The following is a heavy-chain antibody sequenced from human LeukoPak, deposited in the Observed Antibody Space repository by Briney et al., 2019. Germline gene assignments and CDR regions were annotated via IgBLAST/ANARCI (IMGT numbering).Heavy chain of an antibody. CDR2: ISRNSYNI. CDR3: AKSRDDGTGYYYDY. V-gene: IGHV3-9*01. D-gene: IGHD3-9*01. J-gene: IGHJ4*02. CDR1: GFSFDDYA. Sequence: GGSLRLSCEASGFSFDDYAMHWVRQAPGKGLEWVAGISRNSYNIAYGDSVKGRFTISRDNAKKSLSLQMDSLGTEDTAFYYCAKSRDDGTGYYYDYWGQGVLVTVAS.